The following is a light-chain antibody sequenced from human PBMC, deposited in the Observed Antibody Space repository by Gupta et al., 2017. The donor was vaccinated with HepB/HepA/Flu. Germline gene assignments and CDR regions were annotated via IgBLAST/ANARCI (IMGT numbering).Light chain of an antibody. CDR1: QSVSSN. Sequence: EIVMTQSPATLSVSPGERATLSCRASQSVSSNLAWYQQKPGQAPRLLIYGASNSATGVPDRFSGSGPLKDFTLTSSRRQYEDSAGYYLQQYENWRTFGQGTKVEIK. CDR2: GAS. J-gene: IGKJ1*01. CDR3: QQYENWRT. V-gene: IGKV3-15*01.